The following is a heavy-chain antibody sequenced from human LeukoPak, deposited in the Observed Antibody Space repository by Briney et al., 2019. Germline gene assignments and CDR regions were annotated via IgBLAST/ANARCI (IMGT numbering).Heavy chain of an antibody. V-gene: IGHV3-23*01. J-gene: IGHJ4*02. Sequence: PGGSLRLSCAASGFTFSSYAMSWVRQAPGKGLEWVSAISGSGGSTYYADSVKGRFTISRDNAKNSLYLQMNSLRAEDTAVYYCARDRDYDSSGYYGTFDYWGQGTLVTVSS. D-gene: IGHD3-22*01. CDR3: ARDRDYDSSGYYGTFDY. CDR1: GFTFSSYA. CDR2: ISGSGGST.